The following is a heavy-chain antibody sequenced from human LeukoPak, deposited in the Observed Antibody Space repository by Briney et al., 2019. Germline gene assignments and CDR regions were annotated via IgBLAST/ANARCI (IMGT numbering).Heavy chain of an antibody. V-gene: IGHV3-11*04. D-gene: IGHD6-19*01. Sequence: PGGSLRPSCAASGFTFSDYYMGWIRQAPGKGLEWVSYISSSSSTIYYADSVKGRFTISRDNAKNSLYLQMNSLRAEDTAVYYCASSGWYYFDYWGQGALVTVSS. CDR1: GFTFSDYY. CDR3: ASSGWYYFDY. J-gene: IGHJ4*02. CDR2: ISSSSSTI.